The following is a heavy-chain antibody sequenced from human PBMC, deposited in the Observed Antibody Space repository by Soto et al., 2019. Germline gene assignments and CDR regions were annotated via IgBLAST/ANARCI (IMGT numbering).Heavy chain of an antibody. J-gene: IGHJ4*02. CDR3: AKEAIIAVAGAIDY. CDR1: GFTFDDYA. V-gene: IGHV3-9*01. CDR2: ISWNGGSI. D-gene: IGHD6-19*01. Sequence: EVQLVESGGGLVQPGRSLRLSCAASGFTFDDYAMHWVRQAPGKGLEWVSGISWNGGSIGYADSVKGRFTISRDNAKKSLYLHMNSLRAEDTALYYCAKEAIIAVAGAIDYWGQGTLVTVSS.